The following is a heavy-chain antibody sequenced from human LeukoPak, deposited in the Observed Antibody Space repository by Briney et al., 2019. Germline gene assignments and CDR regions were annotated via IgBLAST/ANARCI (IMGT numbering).Heavy chain of an antibody. Sequence: PGGSLGLSCAASGFTFNSYSMNWVRQAPGKGLEWVSYISSSTSTIYYLDSGKDRFTISRDNVRNSLYLQMNSLRAEDTAVYYCARSGTYAYFDYWGQGTLVTVSA. CDR2: ISSSTSTI. D-gene: IGHD1-26*01. J-gene: IGHJ4*02. V-gene: IGHV3-48*01. CDR1: GFTFNSYS. CDR3: ARSGTYAYFDY.